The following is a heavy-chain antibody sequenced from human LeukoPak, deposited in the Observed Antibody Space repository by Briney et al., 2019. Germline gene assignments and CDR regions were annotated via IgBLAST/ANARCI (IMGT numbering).Heavy chain of an antibody. V-gene: IGHV4-34*01. CDR2: INHSGST. CDR1: GGFFSGYY. Sequence: SETLSLTCAVYGGFFSGYYWSWIRQPPGKGLEWIGEINHSGSTNYNPSLKSRVTISVDTSKNQFSLKLSSVTAADTAVYYCARITYYYDSSGYHYFDYWGQGTLVTVSS. J-gene: IGHJ4*02. D-gene: IGHD3-22*01. CDR3: ARITYYYDSSGYHYFDY.